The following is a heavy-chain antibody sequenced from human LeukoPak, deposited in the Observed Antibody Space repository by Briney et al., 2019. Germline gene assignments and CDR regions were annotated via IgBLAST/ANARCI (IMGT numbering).Heavy chain of an antibody. V-gene: IGHV5-51*01. D-gene: IGHD5-18*01. J-gene: IGHJ4*02. CDR2: IYPGDSDT. Sequence: GESLKISCKGSGYSFTTYWIGWVRQIPGKGLEWVGIIYPGDSDTRYSPSFQGQVTISANESISTAYLQWSSLKASDTAMYYCARGKIGYSYGSYYWGQGTLVTVSS. CDR1: GYSFTTYW. CDR3: ARGKIGYSYGSYY.